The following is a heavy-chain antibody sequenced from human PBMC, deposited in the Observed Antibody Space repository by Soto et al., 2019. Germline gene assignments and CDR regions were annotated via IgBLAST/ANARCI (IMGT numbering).Heavy chain of an antibody. Sequence: GGSLRLSCAASGFTFSSYAMSWVRQAPGKGLEWVSAISGSGGSTYYADSVKGRFTISRDNSKNTLYPQMNSLRAEDTAVYYCAKNRPPPYYYGSGSRYRNYYYGMDVWGQGTTVTVSS. CDR1: GFTFSSYA. CDR2: ISGSGGST. D-gene: IGHD3-10*01. CDR3: AKNRPPPYYYGSGSRYRNYYYGMDV. J-gene: IGHJ6*02. V-gene: IGHV3-23*01.